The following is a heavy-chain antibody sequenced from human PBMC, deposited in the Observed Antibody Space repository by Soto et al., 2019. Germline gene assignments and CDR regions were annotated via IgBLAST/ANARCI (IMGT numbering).Heavy chain of an antibody. CDR1: GFTFSSYG. CDR2: IWYDGSNK. J-gene: IGHJ4*02. Sequence: GGSLRLSCAASGFTFSSYGMHWVRQAPGKGLEWVAVIWYDGSNKYYADSVKGRFTISRDNSKNTLYLQMNSLRAEDTAVYYCARDLNYYDSSGYEVHFDYWGQGTLVTVSS. V-gene: IGHV3-33*01. CDR3: ARDLNYYDSSGYEVHFDY. D-gene: IGHD3-22*01.